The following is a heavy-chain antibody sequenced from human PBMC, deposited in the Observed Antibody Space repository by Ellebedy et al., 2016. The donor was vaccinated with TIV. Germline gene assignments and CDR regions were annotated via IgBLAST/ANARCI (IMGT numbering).Heavy chain of an antibody. CDR2: ISRSGTYT. J-gene: IGHJ4*02. CDR3: TRLREDYNILTGYYRKKFDY. V-gene: IGHV3-21*01. Sequence: GGSLRLSXAASGFSFSTYSINWVRQAPGKGLEWVSSISRSGTYTFYSDSVKGRFTISRDNAKNSVYLQMNSLRDEDTALYYCTRLREDYNILTGYYRKKFDYWGQGTLVTVSS. D-gene: IGHD3-9*01. CDR1: GFSFSTYS.